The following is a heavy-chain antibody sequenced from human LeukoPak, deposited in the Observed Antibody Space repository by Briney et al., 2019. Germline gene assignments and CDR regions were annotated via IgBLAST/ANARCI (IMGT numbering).Heavy chain of an antibody. J-gene: IGHJ4*02. V-gene: IGHV1-69*13. CDR1: GGTFSSYA. Sequence: SVKVSCKASGGTFSSYAISWVRQAPGQGLECMGGIIPIFGTANYAQKFQGRVTITADESTSTAYMELSSLRSEDTAVYYCARAYGWRRDYFDYWGQGTLVTVSS. CDR3: ARAYGWRRDYFDY. D-gene: IGHD3-10*01. CDR2: IIPIFGTA.